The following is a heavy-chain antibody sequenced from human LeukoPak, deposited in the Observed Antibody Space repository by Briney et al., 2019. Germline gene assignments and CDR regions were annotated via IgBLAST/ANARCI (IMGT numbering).Heavy chain of an antibody. D-gene: IGHD6-13*01. V-gene: IGHV3-23*01. J-gene: IGHJ4*02. Sequence: PGGSLRLSCAASGFTFSSYAMSWVRQAPGKGLEWVSAISGSGGSTYYADSVKGRFTISRDNSKNTLYLQMNSLRAEDTAVYYCAGQIAAAADHTPLDYWGQGTLVTVSS. CDR2: ISGSGGST. CDR1: GFTFSSYA. CDR3: AGQIAAAADHTPLDY.